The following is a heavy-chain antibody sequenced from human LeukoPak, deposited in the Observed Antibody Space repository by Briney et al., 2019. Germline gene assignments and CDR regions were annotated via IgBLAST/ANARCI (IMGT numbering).Heavy chain of an antibody. CDR3: ARSTAGLDY. Sequence: GGSLRLSCAVSGFIFSSNWMGWVRQAPGKGLEWVANIKNDGGEKYYVDSVKGRFTISRDNAKNSLFLQMNSLRIEDTAVYYCARSTAGLDYWGQGTLVTVSS. J-gene: IGHJ4*02. D-gene: IGHD5-18*01. CDR1: GFIFSSNW. V-gene: IGHV3-7*01. CDR2: IKNDGGEK.